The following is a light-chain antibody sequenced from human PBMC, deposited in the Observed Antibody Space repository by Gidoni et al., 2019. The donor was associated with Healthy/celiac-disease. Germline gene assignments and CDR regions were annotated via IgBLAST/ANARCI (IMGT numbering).Light chain of an antibody. Sequence: EIQMTQSPSSLSASVGDRVTITCRASQGISNSLAWYQQKPGKAPKLLLYAASRLASGVPSRFSGSGSGTDYTLTISSLQPEDFATYYCQQYYSTPQLTFGGGTKVEIK. J-gene: IGKJ4*01. CDR2: AAS. V-gene: IGKV1-NL1*01. CDR1: QGISNS. CDR3: QQYYSTPQLT.